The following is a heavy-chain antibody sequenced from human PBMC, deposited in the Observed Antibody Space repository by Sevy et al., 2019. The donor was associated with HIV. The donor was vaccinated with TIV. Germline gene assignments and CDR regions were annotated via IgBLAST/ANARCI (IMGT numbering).Heavy chain of an antibody. V-gene: IGHV3-23*01. D-gene: IGHD6-19*01. CDR1: GFTFRRYA. CDR2: VSGSGRTT. J-gene: IGHJ3*01. Sequence: GGSLRLSCAASGFTFRRYAMNWVRQAPGKGLQWVSAVSGSGRTTYYADSVKGRFTVSRDNSRNILYLQMNNLIADDTTVYYCASEGLGYNNGRNDALNFWGQGTMVTVSS. CDR3: ASEGLGYNNGRNDALNF.